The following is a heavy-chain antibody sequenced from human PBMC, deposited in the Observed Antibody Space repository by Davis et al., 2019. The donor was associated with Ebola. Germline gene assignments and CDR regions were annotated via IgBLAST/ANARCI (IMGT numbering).Heavy chain of an antibody. V-gene: IGHV3-23*01. CDR2: IIGSGGST. J-gene: IGHJ6*04. CDR3: AKSGLSFGVVKYHYGMDV. Sequence: GGSLRLSCTDSVITSSSYAMTWVRQAPGKGLEWVSAIIGSGGSTYYADSVKGRFTISRDNSKKTLYLQMNSLRAEDTAVYYCAKSGLSFGVVKYHYGMDVWGKGTTVAVSS. D-gene: IGHD3-3*01. CDR1: VITSSSYA.